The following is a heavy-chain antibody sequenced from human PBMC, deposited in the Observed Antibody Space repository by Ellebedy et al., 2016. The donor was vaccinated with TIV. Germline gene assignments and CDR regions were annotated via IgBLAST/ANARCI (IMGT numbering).Heavy chain of an antibody. Sequence: SETLSLTXAVYGGSFSGYYWSWIRQPPGKGLEWIGEINHSGSTNYNPSLKSRVTISVDTSKNQFSLKLSSVTAADTAVYYCARRIAVAEAFDPWGQGTLVTVSS. D-gene: IGHD6-19*01. CDR3: ARRIAVAEAFDP. CDR1: GGSFSGYY. CDR2: INHSGST. V-gene: IGHV4-34*01. J-gene: IGHJ5*02.